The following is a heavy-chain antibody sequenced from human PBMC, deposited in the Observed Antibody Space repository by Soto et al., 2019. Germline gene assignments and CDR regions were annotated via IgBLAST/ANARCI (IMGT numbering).Heavy chain of an antibody. CDR1: GFTFSGSA. J-gene: IGHJ4*02. CDR3: TREGDY. Sequence: EVQLVESGGGLVQPEGSLKLFCAASGFTFSGSAMHWVRQASGKGLEWVGRIRSKASSYATAYAASVKGRFTISRDDSKNTAYLQMNSLKTDDTAVYYCTREGDYWGQGTLVTVSS. CDR2: IRSKASSYAT. V-gene: IGHV3-73*01.